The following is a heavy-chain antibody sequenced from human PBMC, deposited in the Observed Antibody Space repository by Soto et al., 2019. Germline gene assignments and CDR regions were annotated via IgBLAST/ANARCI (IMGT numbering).Heavy chain of an antibody. V-gene: IGHV3-7*03. CDR2: IKQDGSEK. CDR3: ARGHDSSGYYFDY. J-gene: IGHJ4*02. D-gene: IGHD3-22*01. Sequence: GGSLRLSCAASGFTFSSYWMSWVRQAPGKGLEWVANIKQDGSEKYYVDSVKGRFTISRDNAKNSLYLQMNSLRAEDSALYYCARGHDSSGYYFDYGGQGTLVTVSS. CDR1: GFTFSSYW.